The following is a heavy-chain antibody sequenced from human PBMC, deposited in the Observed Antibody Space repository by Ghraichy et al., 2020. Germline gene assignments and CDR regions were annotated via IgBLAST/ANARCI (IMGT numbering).Heavy chain of an antibody. V-gene: IGHV1-69*13. CDR2: IIPIFGTA. D-gene: IGHD5-24*01. CDR3: AREVGDGYNLSYYYYGMDV. J-gene: IGHJ6*02. CDR1: GGTFSSYA. Sequence: SVKVSCKASGGTFSSYAISWVRQAPGQGLEWMGGIIPIFGTANYAQKFQGRVTITADESTSTAYMELSSLRSEDTAVYYCAREVGDGYNLSYYYYGMDVWGQGTTVTVSS.